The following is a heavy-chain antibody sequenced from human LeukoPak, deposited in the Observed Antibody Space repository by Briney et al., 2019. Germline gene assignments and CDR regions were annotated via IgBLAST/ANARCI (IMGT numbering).Heavy chain of an antibody. CDR1: GFTFSDYS. CDR3: VRLGGNDSDY. V-gene: IGHV3-64D*06. J-gene: IGHJ4*02. Sequence: GGSLRLSCSASGFTFSDYSMHWVRQAPGKGLEYVSAIRSNGGGTNYADSVKGRFTISRDNSKNTLYLQMSSLRVEDTAVYYCVRLGGNDSDYWGQGTLATVSS. CDR2: IRSNGGGT. D-gene: IGHD1-26*01.